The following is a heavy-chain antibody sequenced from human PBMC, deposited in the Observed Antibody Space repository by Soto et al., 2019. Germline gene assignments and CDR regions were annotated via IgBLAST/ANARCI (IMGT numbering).Heavy chain of an antibody. D-gene: IGHD3-22*01. J-gene: IGHJ4*02. V-gene: IGHV4-31*03. CDR3: ARGRDSSGYYGGFDY. CDR2: IYYSGST. CDR1: GGSISSGGYY. Sequence: QVQLQESGPGLVKPSQTLSLTCTVSGGSISSGGYYWSWIRQHPGKGLEWIGYIYYSGSTYYNPSLKRRVTISVDTSKNQFSLKLSSVTAADTAVYYCARGRDSSGYYGGFDYWGQGTLVTVSS.